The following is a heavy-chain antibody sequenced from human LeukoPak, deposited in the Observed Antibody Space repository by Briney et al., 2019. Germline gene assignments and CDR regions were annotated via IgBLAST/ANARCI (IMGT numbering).Heavy chain of an antibody. J-gene: IGHJ5*02. V-gene: IGHV4-38-2*02. CDR3: ARGYSSSWYFNWFDP. D-gene: IGHD6-13*01. Sequence: SETLSLTCTVSGYSISSGYYWGWIRQPPGKGLEWTGSIDHSGSTYYNPSLKSRITISVDTSKNQFSLKLSSVTAADTAVYYCARGYSSSWYFNWFDPWGQGTLVTVSS. CDR1: GYSISSGYY. CDR2: IDHSGST.